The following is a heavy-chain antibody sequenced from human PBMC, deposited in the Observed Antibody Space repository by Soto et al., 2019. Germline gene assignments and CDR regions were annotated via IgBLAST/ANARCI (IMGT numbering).Heavy chain of an antibody. CDR2: IYTSGST. CDR1: GGSISSYY. Sequence: QVQLQESGPGLVKPSETLSLTCTVSGGSISSYYWSWIRQPAGKGLEWIGCIYTSGSTNYNPSLKSRVTMSVDTSKNQFSLKLSSVTAADTAVYYCARGDYYDSSGYYYPLDYWGQGTLVTVSS. D-gene: IGHD3-22*01. V-gene: IGHV4-4*07. CDR3: ARGDYYDSSGYYYPLDY. J-gene: IGHJ4*02.